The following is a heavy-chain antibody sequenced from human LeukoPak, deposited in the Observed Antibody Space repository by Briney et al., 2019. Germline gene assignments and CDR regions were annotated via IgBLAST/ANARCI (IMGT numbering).Heavy chain of an antibody. CDR2: INAGNGNT. CDR1: GYTFTSYA. V-gene: IGHV1-3*01. D-gene: IGHD5-12*01. CDR3: ARGGYSGYAGAFDI. Sequence: EASVKVSCKASGYTFTSYAMHWVRQAPGQRLEWMGWINAGNGNTKYSQKFQGRVTITRDTSASTAYMELSSLRSEDTAVYYCARGGYSGYAGAFDIWGQGTMVTVSS. J-gene: IGHJ3*02.